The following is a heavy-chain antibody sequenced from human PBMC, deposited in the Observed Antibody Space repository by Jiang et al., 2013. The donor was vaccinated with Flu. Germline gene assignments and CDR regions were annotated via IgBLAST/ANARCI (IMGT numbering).Heavy chain of an antibody. CDR1: GGSISSYY. CDR2: IFYSGST. Sequence: GPGLVKASETLSLTCTVSGGSISSYYWSWIRQPPGKGLEWIGYIFYSGSTSYNPSLKSRVTISVDTSKNQFSLKLSSVTAADTAVYYCARHRGHYDPYYFDYWGQGTLVIVSS. V-gene: IGHV4-59*08. D-gene: IGHD3-22*01. J-gene: IGHJ4*02. CDR3: ARHRGHYDPYYFDY.